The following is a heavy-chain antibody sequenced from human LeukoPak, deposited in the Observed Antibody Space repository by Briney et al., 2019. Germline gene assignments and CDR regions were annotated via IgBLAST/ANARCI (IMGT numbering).Heavy chain of an antibody. Sequence: GGSLRLSCAASGFTFTYNGMNWVRQAPGKGLEWVSFISRSSTTIYYADSVKGRFTISRDNAKNSLYLLMNSLRAEDTAVYYCARDRYGASTYVPPNYYYYMDVWGKGTTVTVSS. D-gene: IGHD4-17*01. J-gene: IGHJ6*03. CDR1: GFTFTYNG. V-gene: IGHV3-48*01. CDR2: ISRSSTTI. CDR3: ARDRYGASTYVPPNYYYYMDV.